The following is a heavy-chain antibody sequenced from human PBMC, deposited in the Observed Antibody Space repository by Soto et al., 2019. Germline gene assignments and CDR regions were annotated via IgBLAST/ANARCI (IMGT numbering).Heavy chain of an antibody. CDR2: ISGSGGST. CDR3: AKARGRGYSYAQSYCYGSGSYSNWFDP. CDR1: GFTFSSYA. V-gene: IGHV3-23*01. D-gene: IGHD3-10*01. Sequence: PGGSLRLSCAASGFTFSSYAMSWVRQAPGKGLEWVSAISGSGGSTYYADSVKGRFTISRDNSKNTLYLQMNSLRAEDTAVYYCAKARGRGYSYAQSYCYGSGSYSNWFDPWGQGTLVTVSS. J-gene: IGHJ5*02.